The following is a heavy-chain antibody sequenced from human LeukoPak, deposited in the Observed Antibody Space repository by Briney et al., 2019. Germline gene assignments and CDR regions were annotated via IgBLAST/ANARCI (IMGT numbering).Heavy chain of an antibody. Sequence: GASMKVSCKTSGYTFTSYGISWVRQAPGQGLEWMGWISADNGKTNYAQKLQGRVTITADKSTSTAYMELSSLRSEDTAVYYCARVSGYDWESFYDYWGQGTLVTVSS. CDR2: ISADNGKT. J-gene: IGHJ4*02. V-gene: IGHV1-18*01. D-gene: IGHD5-12*01. CDR3: ARVSGYDWESFYDY. CDR1: GYTFTSYG.